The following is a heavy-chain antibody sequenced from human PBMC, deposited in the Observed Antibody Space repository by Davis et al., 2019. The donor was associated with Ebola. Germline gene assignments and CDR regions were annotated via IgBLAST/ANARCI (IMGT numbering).Heavy chain of an antibody. V-gene: IGHV3-48*03. CDR3: ARLTYQLLYYYYYMDV. D-gene: IGHD2-2*01. J-gene: IGHJ6*03. CDR2: ISSSGSTI. Sequence: PGGSLRLSCAASGFTFSSYEMNWVRQAPGKGLEWVSYISSSGSTIYYADSVKGRFTISRDNAKNSLYLQMNSLRAEDTAVYYCARLTYQLLYYYYYMDVWGKGTTVTVSS. CDR1: GFTFSSYE.